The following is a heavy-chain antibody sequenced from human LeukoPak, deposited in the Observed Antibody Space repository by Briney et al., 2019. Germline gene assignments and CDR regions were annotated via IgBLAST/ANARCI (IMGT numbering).Heavy chain of an antibody. CDR3: AVGCGGDCYNDY. CDR2: IYHSGST. J-gene: IGHJ4*02. V-gene: IGHV4-4*02. CDR1: GGSISSSNW. Sequence: SETLSLTCAVSGGSISSSNWWRWVRQPPGKGLEWIGEIYHSGSTNYNPSLKSRVTISVDKSKNQFSLKLSSVTAADTAVYYCAVGCGGDCYNDYWGQGTLVTVSS. D-gene: IGHD2-21*02.